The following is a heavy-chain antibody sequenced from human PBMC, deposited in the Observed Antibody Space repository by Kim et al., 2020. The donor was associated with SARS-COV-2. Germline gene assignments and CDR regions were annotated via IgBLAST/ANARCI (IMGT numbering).Heavy chain of an antibody. Sequence: AQKLQGRVTMTTDTSTSTAYMGLRSLRSDDTAVYYCARPFSGYGDRFDYWGQGTLVTVSS. CDR3: ARPFSGYGDRFDY. V-gene: IGHV1-18*01. D-gene: IGHD4-17*01. J-gene: IGHJ4*02.